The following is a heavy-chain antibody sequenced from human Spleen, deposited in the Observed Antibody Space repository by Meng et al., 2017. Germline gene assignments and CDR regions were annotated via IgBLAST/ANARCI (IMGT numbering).Heavy chain of an antibody. CDR1: GFTFSSYQ. Sequence: LSLTCAASGFTFSSYQMNWVRQAPGKGLEWVSSITSGGTTYYADSVKGLFTISRDNSKSTLYLQMNSLRAEDTAVYYRARGPWGNYNAIAVAGLSDAFDIWGQGTMVTVSS. CDR2: ITSGGTT. J-gene: IGHJ3*02. CDR3: ARGPWGNYNAIAVAGLSDAFDI. D-gene: IGHD6-19*01. V-gene: IGHV3-66*02.